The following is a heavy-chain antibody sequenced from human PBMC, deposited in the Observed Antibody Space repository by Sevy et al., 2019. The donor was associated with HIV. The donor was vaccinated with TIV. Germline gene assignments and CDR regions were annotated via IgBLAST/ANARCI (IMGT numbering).Heavy chain of an antibody. J-gene: IGHJ4*02. D-gene: IGHD3-9*01. Sequence: GGSLRLSCAASGFTFSSYSMNWVRQAPGKGLEWVSYISSSSSTIYYADSVEGRFTISRDNSKNSLYLQMNSLRDEDTAVYYCARDSFDWLFGIDYWGQGTLVTVSS. CDR3: ARDSFDWLFGIDY. CDR1: GFTFSSYS. CDR2: ISSSSSTI. V-gene: IGHV3-48*02.